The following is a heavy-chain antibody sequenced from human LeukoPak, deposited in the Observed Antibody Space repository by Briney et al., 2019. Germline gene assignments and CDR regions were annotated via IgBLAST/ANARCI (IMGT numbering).Heavy chain of an antibody. CDR2: ISARGGST. J-gene: IGHJ4*02. CDR3: AIYGYCGSTGCYRYFYS. Sequence: GGSLRLSCAASGFTFSNYAMSWVRQAPGKGLEWVSAISARGGSTFYRDSVKGRFTIFRDSSKNALHLQMNSLRVEDTAVYYCAIYGYCGSTGCYRYFYSWGQGTLVTVSS. V-gene: IGHV3-23*01. D-gene: IGHD2-2*03. CDR1: GFTFSNYA.